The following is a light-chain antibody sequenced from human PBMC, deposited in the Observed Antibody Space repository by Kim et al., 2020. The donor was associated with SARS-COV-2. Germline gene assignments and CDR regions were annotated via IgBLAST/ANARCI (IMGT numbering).Light chain of an antibody. Sequence: QSVVTQPASVSGSPGQSITISCAGASTSVSWYQHHPGKAPQLLIFDGSLRPTAISSRFSGSQSGNTASLTISGLQAEDEADYYCSAYTSTNTWVFGGGTQLTVL. V-gene: IGLV2-14*03. CDR2: DGS. CDR1: STS. J-gene: IGLJ3*02. CDR3: SAYTSTNTWV.